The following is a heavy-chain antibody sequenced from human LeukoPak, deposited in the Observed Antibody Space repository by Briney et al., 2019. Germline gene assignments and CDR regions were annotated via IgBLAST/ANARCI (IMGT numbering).Heavy chain of an antibody. J-gene: IGHJ3*02. CDR1: GYSFTSYW. V-gene: IGHV5-51*01. CDR3: ARPAYLGYCSSTSCHDAFDI. CDR2: IYPGDSDT. D-gene: IGHD2-2*01. Sequence: KRGESLKISCKGSGYSFTSYWIGWVRQMPGKGLEWMGIIYPGDSDTRYSPSFQGQVTISADKSINTAYLQWSSLKASDTAMYYCARPAYLGYCSSTSCHDAFDIWGQGTMVTVSS.